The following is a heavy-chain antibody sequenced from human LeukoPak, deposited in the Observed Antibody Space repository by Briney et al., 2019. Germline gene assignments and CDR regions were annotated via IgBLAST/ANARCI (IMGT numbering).Heavy chain of an antibody. CDR3: ARGTLSMVRGIITVGLDV. Sequence: GGSLRLSCAASGFTFSDHYMAWLRQAPGKGLEWVSYMTSSGRTLYYGDSVGGRFTISGDKAENSLYLQMNGLRGEDTAVYYCARGTLSMVRGIITVGLDVWGQGTTVTVSS. CDR1: GFTFSDHY. D-gene: IGHD3-10*01. CDR2: MTSSGRTL. V-gene: IGHV3-11*01. J-gene: IGHJ6*02.